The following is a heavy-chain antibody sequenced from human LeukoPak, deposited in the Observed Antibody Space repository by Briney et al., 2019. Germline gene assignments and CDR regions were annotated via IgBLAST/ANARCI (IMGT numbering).Heavy chain of an antibody. CDR1: GYTFTSYD. J-gene: IGHJ5*02. CDR3: ARGASEVATIAGFGDP. Sequence: GASVKVSCKASGYTFTSYDINWVRQATGQGLEWMGWMNPNSGNTGYAQKFQGRVTMTRNTSISTAYMELSSLRSEDTAVYYCARGASEVATIAGFGDPWGQGTLVTLSS. D-gene: IGHD5-12*01. V-gene: IGHV1-8*01. CDR2: MNPNSGNT.